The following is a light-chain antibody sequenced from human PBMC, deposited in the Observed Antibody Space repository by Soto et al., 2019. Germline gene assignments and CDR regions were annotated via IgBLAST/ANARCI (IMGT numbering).Light chain of an antibody. J-gene: IGLJ3*02. CDR1: SSNIGADYD. CDR3: QAYDSRLNGV. Sequence: QSVLTQPPSVSGAPGQRVTISCSGNSSNIGADYDVHWYQQLPGAAPKLLIYANNRRPPGVPDRFSGSTSGSSASLAITGLQSEDEADYYCQAYDSRLNGVFGGGTKVTVL. V-gene: IGLV1-40*01. CDR2: ANN.